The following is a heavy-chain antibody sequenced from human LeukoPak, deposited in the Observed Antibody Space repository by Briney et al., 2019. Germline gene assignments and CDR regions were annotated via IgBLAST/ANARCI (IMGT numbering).Heavy chain of an antibody. CDR1: GGTFSSYA. V-gene: IGHV1-69*13. CDR3: GGAVTTTIWDYYYYGMDV. D-gene: IGHD1-14*01. Sequence: ASVKVSCKASGGTFSSYAISWVRQAPGQGLERMGGIIPIFGTANYAQKFQGRVTITADESTSTVYMELSSLRSEDTAVYYCGGAVTTTIWDYYYYGMDVWGQGTTVTVSS. J-gene: IGHJ6*02. CDR2: IIPIFGTA.